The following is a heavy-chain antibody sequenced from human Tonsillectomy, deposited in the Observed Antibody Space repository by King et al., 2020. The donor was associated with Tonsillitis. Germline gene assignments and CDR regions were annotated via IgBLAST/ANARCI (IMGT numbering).Heavy chain of an antibody. D-gene: IGHD6-13*01. CDR2: IYYTGNT. Sequence: QLQESGPGLAKPSETLSLTCAVSGGSISSSFYYWGWIRQSPGKGLEWIGSIYYTGNTHYNPSLKGRATISVHASKNQFSLELSSVTAADTALYYCARAREQQMVRGAFDYWGQGTLVTVSS. V-gene: IGHV4-39*01. J-gene: IGHJ4*02. CDR1: GGSISSSFYY. CDR3: ARAREQQMVRGAFDY.